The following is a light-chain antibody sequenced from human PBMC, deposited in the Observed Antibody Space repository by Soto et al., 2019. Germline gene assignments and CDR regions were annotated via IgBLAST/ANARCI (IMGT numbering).Light chain of an antibody. CDR2: AAS. V-gene: IGKV1-12*01. CDR1: QGISNW. J-gene: IGKJ1*01. CDR3: QQVYSFPRT. Sequence: DIQMTQSPASVSASVGDRVTITCWASQGISNWLAWYQQKPGIAPKLLIFAASTLHSGVPSRFSGSGSGTDFTLTISSLQPEDFATYYCQQVYSFPRTFGQGTKVEI.